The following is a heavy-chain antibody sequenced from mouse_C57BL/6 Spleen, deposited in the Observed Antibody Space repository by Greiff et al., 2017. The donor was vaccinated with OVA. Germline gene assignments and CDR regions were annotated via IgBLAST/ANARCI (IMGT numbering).Heavy chain of an antibody. D-gene: IGHD1-1*01. Sequence: QVQLQQSGAELMKPGASVKLSCKATGYTFTGYWIEWVKQRPGHGLEWIGEILPGSGSTTYNEKFKGKATFTADTSSNTAYMQLSSLTTEDSAIYYCALTTVVAEAYWGQGTLVTVSA. CDR3: ALTTVVAEAY. V-gene: IGHV1-9*01. J-gene: IGHJ3*01. CDR1: GYTFTGYW. CDR2: ILPGSGST.